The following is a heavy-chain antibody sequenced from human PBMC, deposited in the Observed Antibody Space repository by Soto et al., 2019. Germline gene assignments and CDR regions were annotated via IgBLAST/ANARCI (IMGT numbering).Heavy chain of an antibody. D-gene: IGHD1-1*01. Sequence: GGSLRLSCAASGFTFMTFAMHWVRQAPGKGLEWVAVISNDGSIKYFLDSVKGRFTISRDNSNNTLSLQMDSLRAEDTAVYYCARDKKPFNWSPSILKSYYYGMDVWGQGTTVTVSS. V-gene: IGHV3-30-3*01. J-gene: IGHJ6*02. CDR1: GFTFMTFA. CDR3: ARDKKPFNWSPSILKSYYYGMDV. CDR2: ISNDGSIK.